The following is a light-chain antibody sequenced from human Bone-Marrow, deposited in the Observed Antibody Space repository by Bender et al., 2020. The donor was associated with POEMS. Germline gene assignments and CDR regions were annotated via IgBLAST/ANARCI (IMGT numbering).Light chain of an antibody. V-gene: IGLV3-1*01. J-gene: IGLJ3*02. CDR2: QDN. CDR3: QAWDSGANWV. Sequence: SYELTQPPSVSVSPGQTASISCSGEKLGEMYTCWYQQKPGQSPTLVISQDNYRPSGIPERFSGSNSGNTATLTISGTQPVDEADYYCQAWDSGANWVFGGGTKLFVL. CDR1: KLGEMY.